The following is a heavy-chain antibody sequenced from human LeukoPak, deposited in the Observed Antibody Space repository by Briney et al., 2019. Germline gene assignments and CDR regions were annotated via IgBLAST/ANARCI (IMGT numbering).Heavy chain of an antibody. CDR1: GGTFSSYA. J-gene: IGHJ3*02. Sequence: GASVKVSCKASGGTFSSYAISWVRQAPGQGLEWMGGIIPIFGTANYAQKFQGRVTITTDESPSTAYMELSSLRSEDTAVYYCARSRMNYYDSSRRRLAFDIWGQGTMVTVSS. CDR2: IIPIFGTA. V-gene: IGHV1-69*05. D-gene: IGHD3-22*01. CDR3: ARSRMNYYDSSRRRLAFDI.